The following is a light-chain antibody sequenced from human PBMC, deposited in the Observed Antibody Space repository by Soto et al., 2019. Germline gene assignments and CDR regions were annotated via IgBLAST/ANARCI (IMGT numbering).Light chain of an antibody. CDR1: QSVSNN. J-gene: IGKJ3*01. V-gene: IGKV3-15*01. CDR3: QQYSSWPFT. CDR2: GAS. Sequence: EIVLTQSPATLSVFPGEKATLSCGASQSVSNNLAWYHQKPGQAPRPLIYGASTRATGVPARFSGSGSGTEFTLTISILQSEDSAINYCQQYSSWPFTFGPGTKVAIE.